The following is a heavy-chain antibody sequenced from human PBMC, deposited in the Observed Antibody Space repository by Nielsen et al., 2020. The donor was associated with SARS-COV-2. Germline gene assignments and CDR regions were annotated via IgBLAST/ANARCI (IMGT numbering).Heavy chain of an antibody. Sequence: WVRQAPGQRLEWMGWISAYNGNTNYAQKLQGRVTMTTDTSTSTAYMELRSLRSDDTAVYYCARGEGSSSWRPNWFDPWGQGTLVTVSS. J-gene: IGHJ5*02. V-gene: IGHV1-18*01. D-gene: IGHD6-13*01. CDR3: ARGEGSSSWRPNWFDP. CDR2: ISAYNGNT.